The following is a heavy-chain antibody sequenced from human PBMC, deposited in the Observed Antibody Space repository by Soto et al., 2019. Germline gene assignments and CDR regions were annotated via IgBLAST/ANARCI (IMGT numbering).Heavy chain of an antibody. CDR1: GHSISADY. CDR3: ARDVGGSVVPHWFDP. V-gene: IGHV4-4*07. CDR2: VDASGNT. D-gene: IGHD3-22*01. J-gene: IGHJ5*02. Sequence: QVQLQESVPGLVKASETMSLSCTVSGHSISADYWSWIRQPAGKRLGLIGRVDASGNTNYNPSLKSRVTMSVDTSKNQFFLKVRSVTAADTAMYFCARDVGGSVVPHWFDPWGQGALVTVAS.